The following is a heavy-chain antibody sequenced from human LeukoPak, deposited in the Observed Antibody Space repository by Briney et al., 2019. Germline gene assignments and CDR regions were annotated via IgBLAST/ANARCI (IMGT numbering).Heavy chain of an antibody. CDR2: INPNSGGT. J-gene: IGHJ6*02. Sequence: ASVKVSCKASGYTFIGYYMHWVRQAPGQGLEWMGWINPNSGGTNYAQKFQGRVTMTRDTSISTAYMELSRLRSDDTAVYYCARVGAPAYYYGMDVWGQGTTVTVSS. CDR3: ARVGAPAYYYGMDV. D-gene: IGHD1-26*01. CDR1: GYTFIGYY. V-gene: IGHV1-2*02.